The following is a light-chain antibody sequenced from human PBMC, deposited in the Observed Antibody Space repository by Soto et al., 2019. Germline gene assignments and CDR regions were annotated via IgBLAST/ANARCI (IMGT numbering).Light chain of an antibody. CDR1: SSDVGGYNY. CDR2: EVI. J-gene: IGLJ1*01. V-gene: IGLV2-8*01. CDR3: SSFAGSTNFAV. Sequence: QSALTQPPSASGSPGQSVTISCTGTSSDVGGYNYVSWYQQHPGKAPKLMIYEVIKRPSGVPDRFSGSKSGNTASLTVSGLQAEDEADYYGSSFAGSTNFAVFGTGTKLTV.